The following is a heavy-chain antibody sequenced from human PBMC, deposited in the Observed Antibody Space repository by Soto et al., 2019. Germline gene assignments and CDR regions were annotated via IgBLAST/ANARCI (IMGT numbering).Heavy chain of an antibody. D-gene: IGHD3-10*01. J-gene: IGHJ4*02. CDR1: GYSFTAYW. V-gene: IGHV5-51*01. Sequence: PGESLKISCKASGYSFTAYWIGWVRQMPGKGLEWMGIIYPGDSETKYNPSFEGQVTISADRVVSTAYLQWSSLEGSDTAMYYCARPRGGIGFGEFGVYFGYWGQGTPVTVPS. CDR2: IYPGDSET. CDR3: ARPRGGIGFGEFGVYFGY.